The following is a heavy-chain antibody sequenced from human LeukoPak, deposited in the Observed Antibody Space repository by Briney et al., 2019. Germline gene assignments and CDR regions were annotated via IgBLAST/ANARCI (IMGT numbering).Heavy chain of an antibody. V-gene: IGHV3-43*01. D-gene: IGHD3-10*01. CDR1: GFTFDGYT. CDR2: ISWDGGST. CDR3: AKGGVTMVRGAIKSYYYYMDV. Sequence: SGGSLRLSCAASGFTFDGYTMHWVRQAPGKGLEWVSLISWDGGSTYYADSVKGRFTISRDNSKNSLYLQMNSLRSEDTALYYCAKGGVTMVRGAIKSYYYYMDVWGKGTTVTVSS. J-gene: IGHJ6*03.